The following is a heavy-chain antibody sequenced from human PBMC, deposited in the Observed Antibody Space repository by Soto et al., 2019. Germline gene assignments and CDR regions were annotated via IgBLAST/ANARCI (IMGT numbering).Heavy chain of an antibody. J-gene: IGHJ4*02. CDR2: INAYNGNT. V-gene: IGHV1-18*01. D-gene: IGHD5-18*01. CDR1: GYTLTSYG. Sequence: QVQLVQSGAEVKKAGASVKVSCKASGYTLTSYGISWVRQAPGQGLEWMGWINAYNGNTKYAQKLQGRVTMTTDTSTSTAYMELRSLRSDDTAVYYCERDQAMAQFDNWGQGTLVTVSS. CDR3: ERDQAMAQFDN.